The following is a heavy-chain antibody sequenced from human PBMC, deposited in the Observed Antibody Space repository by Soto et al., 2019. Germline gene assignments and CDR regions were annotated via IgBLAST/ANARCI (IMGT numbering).Heavy chain of an antibody. D-gene: IGHD3-10*01. V-gene: IGHV4-34*01. CDR1: GGSFSGYY. J-gene: IGHJ5*02. CDR3: ARGLGTFDP. CDR2: INHTGRS. Sequence: SETLSLTCAVYGGSFSGYYWTWIRQPPGKGLEWIGEINHTGRSSYNPSLKSRVTISVDTSKDQFSLKLTSVTAADAALYYCARGLGTFDPWGRGTLVTVSS.